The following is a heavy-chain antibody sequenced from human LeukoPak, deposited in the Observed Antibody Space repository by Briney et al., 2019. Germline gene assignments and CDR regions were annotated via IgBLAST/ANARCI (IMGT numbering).Heavy chain of an antibody. Sequence: KPSETLSLTCSVSGGSVRTNTYYWAWIRQPPGKGLEWIASIFYLGVTSYNPSLRGRGTISVDTSKNQFSLSLTSVTAADTAVYYCARGRYGWLPFDYWGQGTLVTVSS. J-gene: IGHJ4*02. V-gene: IGHV4-39*07. D-gene: IGHD3-16*01. CDR2: IFYLGVT. CDR1: GGSVRTNTYY. CDR3: ARGRYGWLPFDY.